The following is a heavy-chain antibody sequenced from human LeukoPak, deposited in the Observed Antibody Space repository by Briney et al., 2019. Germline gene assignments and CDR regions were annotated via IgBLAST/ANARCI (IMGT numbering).Heavy chain of an antibody. J-gene: IGHJ4*02. CDR2: ISSSSSTI. V-gene: IGHV3-48*02. D-gene: IGHD3-3*01. CDR1: GFTFSSYS. Sequence: TGGSLRLSCAASGFTFSSYSMNWVRQAPGKGLEWVSYISSSSSTIYYADSVKGRFTISRDNAKNSLYLQMNSLRDEDTAVYYCARVVPTYYDFWSGYYRDNYFDYWGQGTLVTVSS. CDR3: ARVVPTYYDFWSGYYRDNYFDY.